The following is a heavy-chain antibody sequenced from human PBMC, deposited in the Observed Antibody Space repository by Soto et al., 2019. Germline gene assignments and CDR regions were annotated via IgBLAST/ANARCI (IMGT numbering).Heavy chain of an antibody. J-gene: IGHJ5*02. CDR2: FDPEDGET. CDR3: ATSGLVVTAIYTSDWFDP. Sequence: QVQLVQSGAEVKKPGASVKVSCKVSGYTLTELSMHWVRQAPGKGLEWMGGFDPEDGETIYAQKFQGRVTMTEDTATDTAYMELSSLRSEDTAVYYCATSGLVVTAIYTSDWFDPWGQGTLVTVSS. D-gene: IGHD2-21*02. CDR1: GYTLTELS. V-gene: IGHV1-24*01.